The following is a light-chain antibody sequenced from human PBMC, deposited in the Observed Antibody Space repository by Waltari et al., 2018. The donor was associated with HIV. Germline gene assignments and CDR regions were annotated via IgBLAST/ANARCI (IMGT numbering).Light chain of an antibody. CDR2: QDT. CDR1: VLGSRY. Sequence: SYELTQPPSVSVSQGETASITCSGDVLGSRYVDWYEQKPGQSPLLVIYQDTKRPSGIPERFSGANSGNTGTLTISGTQTMDEADYYCQAWGTSNVVFGGGTKLTVL. V-gene: IGLV3-1*01. CDR3: QAWGTSNVV. J-gene: IGLJ2*01.